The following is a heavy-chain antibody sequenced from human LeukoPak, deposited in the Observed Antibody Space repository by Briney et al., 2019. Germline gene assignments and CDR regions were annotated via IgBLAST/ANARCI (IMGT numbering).Heavy chain of an antibody. CDR2: IYPRDGST. D-gene: IGHD3-22*01. Sequence: ASVKVSCKASGYTFTSNYIHWVRQAPGQGLEWMGMIYPRDGSTSYAQKFQGRVTVTRDTSTSTVHMELSGLRSEDTAVYYCARALYDSSGYYSRWDYWGQGTLVTVSS. J-gene: IGHJ4*02. V-gene: IGHV1-46*01. CDR3: ARALYDSSGYYSRWDY. CDR1: GYTFTSNY.